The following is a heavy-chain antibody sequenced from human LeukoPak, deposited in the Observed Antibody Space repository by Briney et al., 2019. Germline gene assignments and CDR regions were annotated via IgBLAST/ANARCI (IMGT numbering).Heavy chain of an antibody. D-gene: IGHD6-13*01. V-gene: IGHV4-34*01. CDR2: INHSGST. J-gene: IGHJ4*02. CDR3: ARTALADPF. Sequence: SETLSLTCAVYGGSFSGYYWSWIRQPPGKGLEWIGEINHSGSTNYNPSLRSRVTISLDTSKNQFSLKLASVTAADTAMYFCARTALADPFWGQGVLVTASS. CDR1: GGSFSGYY.